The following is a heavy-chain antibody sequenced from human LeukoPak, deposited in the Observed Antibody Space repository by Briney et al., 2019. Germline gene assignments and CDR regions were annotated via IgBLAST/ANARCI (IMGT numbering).Heavy chain of an antibody. D-gene: IGHD1/OR15-1a*01. CDR2: IYLYGTT. V-gene: IGHV4-4*02. Sequence: PGGSLRLSCAASGFTFTNDFMTWVRQSPVKGLEWIGEIYLYGTTNYNPSFTSRVTMSVDRSRNQFSLKLTSVTAADTAVYYCARQKWEQQGRDYYFNGLDVWGPGTTVIVSS. J-gene: IGHJ6*02. CDR1: GFTFTNDF. CDR3: ARQKWEQQGRDYYFNGLDV.